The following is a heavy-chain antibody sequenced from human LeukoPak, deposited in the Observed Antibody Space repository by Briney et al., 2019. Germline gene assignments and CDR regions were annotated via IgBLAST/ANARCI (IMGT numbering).Heavy chain of an antibody. D-gene: IGHD6-13*01. J-gene: IGHJ4*02. CDR2: MNPNSGNT. Sequence: ASVKVSCKASGYSFTNYGINWVRQATGQGLEWMGWMNPNSGNTGYAQKFQGRVTMTRNTSISTAYMELSSLRSEDTAVYYCARALFIAAAGNIGLGYWGQGTLVTVSS. CDR1: GYSFTNYG. CDR3: ARALFIAAAGNIGLGY. V-gene: IGHV1-8*02.